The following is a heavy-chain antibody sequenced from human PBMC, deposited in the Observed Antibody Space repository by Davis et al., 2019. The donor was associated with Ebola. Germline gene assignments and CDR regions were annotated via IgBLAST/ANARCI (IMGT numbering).Heavy chain of an antibody. Sequence: SETLSLTCTVSGGSISSGGYYWSWIRQHPGKGLEWIGYIYYSGSTYYNPSLKSRVTISVDTSKNQFSLKLSSVTAADTAVYYCARVVFVAGATPSWYFDLWGRGTLVTVSP. J-gene: IGHJ2*01. CDR3: ARVVFVAGATPSWYFDL. D-gene: IGHD2-15*01. V-gene: IGHV4-31*03. CDR1: GGSISSGGYY. CDR2: IYYSGST.